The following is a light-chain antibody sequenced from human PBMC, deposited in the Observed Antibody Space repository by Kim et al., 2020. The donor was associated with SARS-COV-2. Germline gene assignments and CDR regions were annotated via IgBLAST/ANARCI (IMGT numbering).Light chain of an antibody. V-gene: IGKV1-5*01. CDR2: DVS. CDR1: QSISRW. J-gene: IGKJ1*01. Sequence: SASVGDRVNITCRASQSISRWLAWYQQKPGKAPKLLIYDVSSLQTGVPSRFSGSGSGTEFTLTISSLQPDDSATYYCQQYYTYWTFGQGTKVDIK. CDR3: QQYYTYWT.